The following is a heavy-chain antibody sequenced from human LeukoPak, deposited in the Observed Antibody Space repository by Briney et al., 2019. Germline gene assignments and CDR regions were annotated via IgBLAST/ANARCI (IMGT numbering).Heavy chain of an antibody. Sequence: GASVKVSCKASGYTFTGYYIQWVRQAPGQGLEWMGWINPNSGGTNYAQKFQGRVTMTRDTSISTAYMELTRLGSDDTAVYYCARGGFWKTDYFDYWGQGTPVTVSS. CDR1: GYTFTGYY. D-gene: IGHD1-1*01. CDR2: INPNSGGT. CDR3: ARGGFWKTDYFDY. V-gene: IGHV1-2*02. J-gene: IGHJ4*02.